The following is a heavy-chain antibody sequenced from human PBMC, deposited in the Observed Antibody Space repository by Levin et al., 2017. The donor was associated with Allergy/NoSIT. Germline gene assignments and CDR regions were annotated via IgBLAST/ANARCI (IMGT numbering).Heavy chain of an antibody. CDR2: ISSSSSNI. Sequence: QTGGSLRLSCAASGFTFSSYSMNWVRQAPGKGLEWVSYISSSSSNIYYADSVKGRFTISRDNAKNSLYLQMNSLRAEDTAVYYCAREDSGWYVGWFDPWGQGTLVTVSS. CDR3: AREDSGWYVGWFDP. CDR1: GFTFSSYS. D-gene: IGHD6-19*01. J-gene: IGHJ5*02. V-gene: IGHV3-48*01.